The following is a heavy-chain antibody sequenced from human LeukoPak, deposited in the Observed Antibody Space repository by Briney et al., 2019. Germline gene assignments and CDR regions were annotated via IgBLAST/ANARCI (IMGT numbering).Heavy chain of an antibody. V-gene: IGHV3-21*01. CDR1: GFTFSSYG. CDR2: ISSSSSYI. CDR3: ARDGAVAAFDY. Sequence: GGSLRLSCAASGFTFSSYGMHWVRQAPGKGLEWVSSISSSSSYIYYADSVKGRFTISRDNAKNSVYLKMNSLRAHDTAVYYCARDGAVAAFDYWGQGTLVTVSS. D-gene: IGHD6-19*01. J-gene: IGHJ4*02.